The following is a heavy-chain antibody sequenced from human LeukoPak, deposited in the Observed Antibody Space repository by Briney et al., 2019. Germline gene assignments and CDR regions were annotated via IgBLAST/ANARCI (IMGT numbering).Heavy chain of an antibody. CDR2: ISSGSGSSI. CDR3: AREDDNGDLIDC. J-gene: IGHJ4*02. D-gene: IGHD4-17*01. V-gene: IGHV3-48*03. CDR1: GFTFSNYQ. Sequence: GSLRLSCAASGFTFSNYQMKRVRQAPGKGLEWVSYISSGSGSSIHYADSVKGRFTISRDNSKNSLYLQMNSLRAEDTALYYCAREDDNGDLIDCWGQGTLVTVSS.